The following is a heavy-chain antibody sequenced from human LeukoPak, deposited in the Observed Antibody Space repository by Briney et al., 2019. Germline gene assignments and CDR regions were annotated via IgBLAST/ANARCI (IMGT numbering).Heavy chain of an antibody. Sequence: GGSLRLSCAASGFTFSSYSMNWVRQAPGKGLEWVSSISSSSSYIYYADSVKGRFTISRDNAKNSLYLQMNSLRAEDTAVYYCARDRGMETSYSSSSNDYWGQGTLVTVSS. D-gene: IGHD6-6*01. CDR1: GFTFSSYS. J-gene: IGHJ4*02. CDR2: ISSSSSYI. CDR3: ARDRGMETSYSSSSNDY. V-gene: IGHV3-21*01.